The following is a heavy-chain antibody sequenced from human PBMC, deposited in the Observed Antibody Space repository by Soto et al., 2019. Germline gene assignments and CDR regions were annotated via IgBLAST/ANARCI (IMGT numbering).Heavy chain of an antibody. CDR2: VYRGTS. J-gene: IGHJ5*02. D-gene: IGHD3-22*01. V-gene: IGHV4-4*07. Sequence: SETLSLTCSVSGDSISSYSWSWIRQPAGKGLEWLGRVYRGTSNYNPSLKSRLIMSLDTSKNQFSLNLRSVTAADTAVYYCARESLKETITMTVVIDRWGQGTQVTVSS. CDR1: GDSISSYS. CDR3: ARESLKETITMTVVIDR.